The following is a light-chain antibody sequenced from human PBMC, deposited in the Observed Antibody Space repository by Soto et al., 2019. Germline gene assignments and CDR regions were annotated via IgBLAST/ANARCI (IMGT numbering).Light chain of an antibody. Sequence: EIVLTQSPGTLSLSPGESATLSCRASQSVGSSYLAWYRQKPGQAPRLLIYGASSRATGIPDRFSGGGSGTDFTLTNSRLEPEDFAVYYGQQYGSSPSTFGQGTKVEIK. CDR2: GAS. V-gene: IGKV3-20*01. J-gene: IGKJ1*01. CDR3: QQYGSSPST. CDR1: QSVGSSY.